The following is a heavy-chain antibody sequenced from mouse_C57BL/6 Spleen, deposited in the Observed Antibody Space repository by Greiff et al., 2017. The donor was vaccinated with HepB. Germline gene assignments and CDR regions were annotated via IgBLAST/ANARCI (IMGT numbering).Heavy chain of an antibody. D-gene: IGHD3-3*01. CDR2: IDPSDSYT. J-gene: IGHJ3*01. CDR3: ARRGRGRAY. Sequence: QVQLQQPGAELVKPGASVKLSCKASGYTFTSYWMQWVKQRPGQGLEWIGEIDPSDSYTNYNQKFKGKATLTVDTSSSTAYMQLSSLTSEDSAVYYCARRGRGRAYWGQGTLVTVSA. V-gene: IGHV1-50*01. CDR1: GYTFTSYW.